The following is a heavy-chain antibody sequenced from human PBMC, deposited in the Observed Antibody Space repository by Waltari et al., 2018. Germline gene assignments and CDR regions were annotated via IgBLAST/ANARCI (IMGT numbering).Heavy chain of an antibody. CDR1: GGSIGISSYY. D-gene: IGHD5-12*01. CDR3: ARRARENAFDI. CDR2: IHNSGST. V-gene: IGHV4-39*01. J-gene: IGHJ3*02. Sequence: QLQLQESGPGLVQPSAPLSLTCTVSGGSIGISSYYWGWIRQRPGKGLGCIGSIHNSGSTYYNPSLKSRVTISVDTSKNQFSLKLSSVTAADTAVYYCARRARENAFDIWGQGTMVTVSS.